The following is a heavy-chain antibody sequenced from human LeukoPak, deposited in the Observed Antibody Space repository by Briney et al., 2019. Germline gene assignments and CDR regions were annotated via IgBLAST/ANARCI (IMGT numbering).Heavy chain of an antibody. V-gene: IGHV4-61*01. CDR3: TRGERLGLDS. D-gene: IGHD6-19*01. J-gene: IGHJ4*02. Sequence: SETLSLTCTVSGGSISSGSYYWSWIRQSPGKGLEWIGYISYSRSSNYNPSLKSRVTISVDTSKNQFSLKLTSVTAADTAVYYCTRGERLGLDSWGQGTLVTVSS. CDR2: ISYSRSS. CDR1: GGSISSGSYY.